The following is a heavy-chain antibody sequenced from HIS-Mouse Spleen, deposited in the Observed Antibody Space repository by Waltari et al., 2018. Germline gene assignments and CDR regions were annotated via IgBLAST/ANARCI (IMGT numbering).Heavy chain of an antibody. J-gene: IGHJ5*02. Sequence: QVQLVESGGGVVQPGRSLRLSCAASGFTFSSYGMLWGRQAPGKGRGVEAVLCVVVRIQYYPNSWSAGFTIARNNSKTTMYREMNSLRAKATAVYYCARDRIAVAATGWFDPWVQGTMVTVSS. D-gene: IGHD6-19*01. CDR2: LCVVVRIQ. CDR1: GFTFSSYG. V-gene: IGHV3-33*01. CDR3: ARDRIAVAATGWFDP.